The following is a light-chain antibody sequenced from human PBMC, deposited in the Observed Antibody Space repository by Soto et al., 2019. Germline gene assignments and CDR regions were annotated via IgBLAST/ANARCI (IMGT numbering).Light chain of an antibody. CDR2: DVS. CDR3: SSYTTSSTRI. J-gene: IGLJ2*01. V-gene: IGLV2-14*01. Sequence: QSALTQPASVSGSPGQSITISCTGTSSGVGGYNYVSWYQQHPGKAPKLMIYDVSNRPSGVSNRFSGSKSGNTASLTISGLQAEDEPDYYCSSYTTSSTRIFGGGTKLTVL. CDR1: SSGVGGYNY.